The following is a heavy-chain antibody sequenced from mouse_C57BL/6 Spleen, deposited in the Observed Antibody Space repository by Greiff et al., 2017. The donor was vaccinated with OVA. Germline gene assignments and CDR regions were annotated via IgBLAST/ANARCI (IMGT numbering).Heavy chain of an antibody. CDR2: IYPGDGDT. Sequence: QVQLQQSGPELVKPGASVKISCTASGYAFSSSWMNWVKQRPGKGLEWIGRIYPGDGDTNYNGKFKGKATLTADKSSSTAYMQLSSLTSEDSAVYSCARSENYDWFAYWGQGTLVTVSA. CDR3: ARSENYDWFAY. V-gene: IGHV1-82*01. J-gene: IGHJ3*01. CDR1: GYAFSSSW. D-gene: IGHD2-4*01.